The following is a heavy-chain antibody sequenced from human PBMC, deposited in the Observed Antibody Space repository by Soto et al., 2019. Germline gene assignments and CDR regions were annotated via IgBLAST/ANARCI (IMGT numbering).Heavy chain of an antibody. J-gene: IGHJ5*02. Sequence: GGSLRLSCAASGFMFSRYWMSWVRQTPGKGLEWVANIKDDGRQKYYVDSVKGRFTISRGNAKNSVYLQMNSLRAEDTAVYYCARDFSSGWFPWGQGTLVTVSS. CDR1: GFMFSRYW. V-gene: IGHV3-7*01. CDR2: IKDDGRQK. D-gene: IGHD6-19*01. CDR3: ARDFSSGWFP.